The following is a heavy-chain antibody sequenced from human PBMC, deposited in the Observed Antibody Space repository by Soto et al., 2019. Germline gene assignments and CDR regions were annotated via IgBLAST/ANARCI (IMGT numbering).Heavy chain of an antibody. CDR2: IIPILGIA. J-gene: IGHJ5*02. D-gene: IGHD2-15*01. V-gene: IGHV1-69*02. Sequence: GPSVKVSCKASGGTFSSYTISWVRQAPGQGLEWMGRIIPILGIANYAQKFQGRVTITADKSTSTAYMELSSLRSEDTAVYYCASTGYCSGGSCYEGDPWGQGTLVTVSS. CDR3: ASTGYCSGGSCYEGDP. CDR1: GGTFSSYT.